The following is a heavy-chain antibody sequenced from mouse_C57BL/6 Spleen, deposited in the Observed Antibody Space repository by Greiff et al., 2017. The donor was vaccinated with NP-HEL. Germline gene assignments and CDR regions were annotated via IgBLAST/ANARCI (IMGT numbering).Heavy chain of an antibody. CDR1: GYSITSGYD. CDR2: ISYSGST. V-gene: IGHV3-1*01. Sequence: EVKVEESGPGMVKPSQSLSLTCTVTGYSITSGYDWHWIRHFPGNKLEWMGYISYSGSTNYNPSLKSRISITHDTSKNHFFLKLNSVTTEDTATYYCARGDGSSYAMDYWGQGTSVTVSS. J-gene: IGHJ4*01. D-gene: IGHD1-1*01. CDR3: ARGDGSSYAMDY.